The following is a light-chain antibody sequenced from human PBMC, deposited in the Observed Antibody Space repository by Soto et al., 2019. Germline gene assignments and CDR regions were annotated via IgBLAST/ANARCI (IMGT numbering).Light chain of an antibody. Sequence: QSVPTQPRSVSGSPGQSVTISCTGTSSDVGEYDYVSWYQQHPGKAPKLMIFDVSERPSGVPDRFSGSKTGNTASLTISGLQPEDEADYYCCSYAGYSSFVFGTGTKVTVL. J-gene: IGLJ1*01. CDR3: CSYAGYSSFV. CDR1: SSDVGEYDY. V-gene: IGLV2-11*01. CDR2: DVS.